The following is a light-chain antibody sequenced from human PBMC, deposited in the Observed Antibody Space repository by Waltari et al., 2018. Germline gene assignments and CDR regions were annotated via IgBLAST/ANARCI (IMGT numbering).Light chain of an antibody. Sequence: EIVLTQSPAPLSLSPWQRATLSCRASQSVRTYLAWYQHKPGQAPRLLIYDASNRATGIPARLSGSGSGTDFTLTISSLEPDDFAVYYCQQRTNGPPVTFGQGTRLDLK. J-gene: IGKJ5*01. CDR3: QQRTNGPPVT. V-gene: IGKV3-11*01. CDR2: DAS. CDR1: QSVRTY.